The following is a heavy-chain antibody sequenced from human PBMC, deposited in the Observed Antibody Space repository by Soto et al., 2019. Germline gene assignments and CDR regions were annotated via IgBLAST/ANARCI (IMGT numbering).Heavy chain of an antibody. CDR3: ARGGSGSYYIRNDAFDI. CDR1: GLTFSSYG. V-gene: IGHV3-33*08. CDR2: IWYDGSNK. J-gene: IGHJ3*02. Sequence: PGGSLRLSCAASGLTFSSYGMHWVRQAPGKGLEWVAVIWYDGSNKYYADSVKGRFTISRDNSKNTLYLQMNSLRAEDTAVYYCARGGSGSYYIRNDAFDIWGQGTMVTVSS. D-gene: IGHD3-10*01.